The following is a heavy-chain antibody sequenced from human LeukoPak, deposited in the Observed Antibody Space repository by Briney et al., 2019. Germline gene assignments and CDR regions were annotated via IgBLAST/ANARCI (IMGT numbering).Heavy chain of an antibody. Sequence: PSETLSLTCSVSGGSINSANYYWGWIRQHPGKGLEWFGYIYYTGTTYYNPSLKSRVTISGDTSANKFSLKLSSVTAADTAVYYCARIKMAPNPIFNYWGQGTLVTVSS. CDR2: IYYTGTT. J-gene: IGHJ4*02. CDR3: ARIKMAPNPIFNY. CDR1: GGSINSANYY. V-gene: IGHV4-31*03. D-gene: IGHD5-24*01.